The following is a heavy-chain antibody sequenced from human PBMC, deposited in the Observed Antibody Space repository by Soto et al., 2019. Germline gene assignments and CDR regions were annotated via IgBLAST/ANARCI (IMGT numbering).Heavy chain of an antibody. CDR1: GFTFSSYG. Sequence: GESLKISCAASGFTFSSYGMHWGRQAPCKGLEWVAVISYDGSNKYYADSVKGRFTISRDNSKNTLYLQMNSLRAEDTAVYYCAKDPYSGYDQYYFDYWGQGTLVTVSS. J-gene: IGHJ4*02. V-gene: IGHV3-30*18. CDR2: ISYDGSNK. CDR3: AKDPYSGYDQYYFDY. D-gene: IGHD5-12*01.